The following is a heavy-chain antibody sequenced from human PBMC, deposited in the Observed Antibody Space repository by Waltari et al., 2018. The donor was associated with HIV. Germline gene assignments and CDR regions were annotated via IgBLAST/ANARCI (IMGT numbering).Heavy chain of an antibody. CDR2: IYYSGST. Sequence: QVQLQESGPGLVKPSETLSLTCTVSGGSISSYYWSWIRQPPGKGLEWIGYIYYSGSTNYNPSLKSRVTISVDTSKNQFSLKLSSVTAADTAVYYCARVLYYDSSGYMGMGAFDIWGQGTMVTVSS. D-gene: IGHD3-22*01. CDR3: ARVLYYDSSGYMGMGAFDI. CDR1: GGSISSYY. V-gene: IGHV4-59*01. J-gene: IGHJ3*02.